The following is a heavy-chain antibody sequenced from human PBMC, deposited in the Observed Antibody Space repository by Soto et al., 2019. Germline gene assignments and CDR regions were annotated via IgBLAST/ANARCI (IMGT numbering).Heavy chain of an antibody. CDR3: ARPNRHYYYYGMDV. V-gene: IGHV3-30-3*01. D-gene: IGHD7-27*01. J-gene: IGHJ6*02. Sequence: GALTLSCAASGITFSSYAMHWVRQAPGKGLEWVAVISYDGSNKYYADSVKGRFTISRDNSKNTLYLQMNSLRAEDTAVYYCARPNRHYYYYGMDVWGQGTTVTVSS. CDR2: ISYDGSNK. CDR1: GITFSSYA.